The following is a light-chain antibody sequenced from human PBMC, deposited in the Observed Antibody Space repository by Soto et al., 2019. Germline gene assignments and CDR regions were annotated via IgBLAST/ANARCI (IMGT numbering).Light chain of an antibody. CDR1: SSDVGGYKY. V-gene: IGLV2-8*01. CDR3: SSYAGINNLGV. J-gene: IGLJ3*02. Sequence: QSVLTQPPSASGSPGQSVTISCTGTSSDVGGYKYVSWYQQHPGKAPKLMIFEVNKRPSGVPDRFSGSKSGNTASLTVSGLQAEAEADYYCSSYAGINNLGVFGPGTKLTVL. CDR2: EVN.